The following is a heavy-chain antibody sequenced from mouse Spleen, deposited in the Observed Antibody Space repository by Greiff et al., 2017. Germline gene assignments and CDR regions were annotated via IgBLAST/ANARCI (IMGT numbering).Heavy chain of an antibody. Sequence: EVKLLESGPGLVKPSQSLSLTCSVPGYSITSGYYWNWIRQFPGNKLEWMGYISYDGSNNYNPSLKNRISITRDTSKNQFFLKLNSVTTEDTATYYCARGDYGSSSAMDYWGQGTSVTVSS. CDR3: ARGDYGSSSAMDY. J-gene: IGHJ4*01. V-gene: IGHV3-6*01. D-gene: IGHD1-1*01. CDR2: ISYDGSN. CDR1: GYSITSGYY.